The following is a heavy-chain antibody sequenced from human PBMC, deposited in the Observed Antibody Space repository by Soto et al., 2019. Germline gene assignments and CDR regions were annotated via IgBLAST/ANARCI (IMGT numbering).Heavy chain of an antibody. CDR1: GGSISNYY. D-gene: IGHD4-17*01. J-gene: IGHJ6*02. CDR2: IYYSGST. CDR3: ARRDGDYGLGYYYGMDV. V-gene: IGHV4-59*08. Sequence: SETLSLTCTVSGGSISNYYWSWIRQPPGKGLEWIGYIYYSGSTNYNPSLKSRVTISVDTSKNQFSLKLSSVTAADTAVYYCARRDGDYGLGYYYGMDVWGQGTTVTVSS.